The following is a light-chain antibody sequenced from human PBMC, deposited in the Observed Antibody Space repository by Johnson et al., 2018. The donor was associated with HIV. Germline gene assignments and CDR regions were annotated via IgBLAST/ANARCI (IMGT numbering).Light chain of an antibody. J-gene: IGLJ1*01. CDR2: ENN. V-gene: IGLV1-51*02. CDR1: SSNIGNNY. CDR3: GTWDSSLRAYV. Sequence: QSVLTQPPSVSAAPGQKVTIYCSGSSSNIGNNYVSWYQQLTGTAPKLLIYENNKPPSGIPDRFSGSKSGTSATLGITGLQTGDEADYYCGTWDSSLRAYVLRTGTDVTDL.